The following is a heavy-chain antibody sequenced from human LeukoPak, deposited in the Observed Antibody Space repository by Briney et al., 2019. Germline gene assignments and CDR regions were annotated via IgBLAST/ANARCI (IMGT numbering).Heavy chain of an antibody. CDR1: GFTFSYYY. CDR3: ARAYNARSLAGKKEFFQH. Sequence: GRSLSLTCAASGFTFSYYYMNWVRQVPGKGLEWSSLIICNSGTIGYADSVKGRFTISRDNANNFLYLQMNSLTAEDTALYYCARAYNARSLAGKKEFFQHWGQGTLVTVSS. D-gene: IGHD5-24*01. V-gene: IGHV3-9*01. CDR2: IICNSGTI. J-gene: IGHJ1*01.